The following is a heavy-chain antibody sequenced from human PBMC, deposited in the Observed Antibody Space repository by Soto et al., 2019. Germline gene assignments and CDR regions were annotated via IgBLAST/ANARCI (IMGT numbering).Heavy chain of an antibody. J-gene: IGHJ1*01. D-gene: IGHD2-15*01. Sequence: EVQLLESGGGLVQPGGSLRLSCAASGFTFSSYAMSWVRQAPGKGLEWVSAISGSGGSTYYADSVKGRFTISRDNSKNTLYLQMNSLRAEDTAVYYCAKDGLVVVVAATLRFGGDFQHWGQGTQVTVSS. V-gene: IGHV3-23*01. CDR1: GFTFSSYA. CDR3: AKDGLVVVVAATLRFGGDFQH. CDR2: ISGSGGST.